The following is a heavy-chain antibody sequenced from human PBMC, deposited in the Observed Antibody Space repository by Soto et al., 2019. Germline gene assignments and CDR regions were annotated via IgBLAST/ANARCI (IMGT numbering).Heavy chain of an antibody. J-gene: IGHJ6*02. D-gene: IGHD3-10*01. CDR1: GYTFTGYY. CDR2: INPNSGGT. Sequence: ASVKVSCKASGYTFTGYYMHWVRQAPGQGLEWMGWINPNSGGTNYAQKYQGWVTMTKDTSISTDYKELSRLRSDDTAVYYFARDVPTMVRGVMSHYGMDVWGQGTTVTVSS. CDR3: ARDVPTMVRGVMSHYGMDV. V-gene: IGHV1-2*04.